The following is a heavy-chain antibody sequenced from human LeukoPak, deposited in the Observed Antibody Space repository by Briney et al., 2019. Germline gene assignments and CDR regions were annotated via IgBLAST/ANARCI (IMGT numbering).Heavy chain of an antibody. Sequence: GGSLRLSCGASGFTFDDYGMSWVRQAPGKGLEWVSGINWNGGSTGYADSVKGRFTISRDNAKNSLYLQMNSLGAEDTALYYCERSRGYESSGLDYWGQGTLVTVSS. CDR3: ERSRGYESSGLDY. CDR1: GFTFDDYG. CDR2: INWNGGST. J-gene: IGHJ4*02. D-gene: IGHD3-22*01. V-gene: IGHV3-20*04.